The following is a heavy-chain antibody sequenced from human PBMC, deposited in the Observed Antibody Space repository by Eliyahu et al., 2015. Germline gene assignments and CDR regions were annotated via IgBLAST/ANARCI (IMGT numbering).Heavy chain of an antibody. D-gene: IGHD3-3*01. CDR1: GFTFXXYS. Sequence: EVQLVESGGXLVXPGGSRRLXXXAXGFTFXXYSLNWVRQAPGKGLEWVSYISSSSSTIYYADSVKGRFTISRDNAKNSLYLQMNSLRAEDTAXYYCAREWSAFDIWGQGTMVTVSS. CDR3: AREWSAFDI. J-gene: IGHJ3*02. CDR2: ISSSSSTI. V-gene: IGHV3-48*04.